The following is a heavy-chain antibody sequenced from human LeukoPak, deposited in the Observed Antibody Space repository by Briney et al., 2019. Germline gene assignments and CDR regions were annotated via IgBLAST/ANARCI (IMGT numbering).Heavy chain of an antibody. Sequence: GGSLRLSCAASGFTFSSYSMNWVRQAPGKGLEWVSYISSSSGTIYDADSVKGRFTISRDNAKNSLYLQMNSLRAEDTAVYYCAREPITMVRGVILDSVFFDYWGQGTLVTVSS. CDR1: GFTFSSYS. CDR3: AREPITMVRGVILDSVFFDY. D-gene: IGHD3-10*01. V-gene: IGHV3-48*04. J-gene: IGHJ4*02. CDR2: ISSSSGTI.